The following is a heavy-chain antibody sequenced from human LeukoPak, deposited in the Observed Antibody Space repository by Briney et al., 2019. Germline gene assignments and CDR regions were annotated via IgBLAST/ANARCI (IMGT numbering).Heavy chain of an antibody. CDR2: IIPIFGTA. Sequence: SSVKVSCTASGGTFSSYAISWVRQAPGQGLEWMGGIIPIFGTAHYAQKFQGRVTITADESTSTAYMELSSLRSVDTAVYYCARDDDILTGSNYYYYSGMDVWGQGTTVTVSS. D-gene: IGHD3-9*01. J-gene: IGHJ6*02. CDR1: GGTFSSYA. CDR3: ARDDDILTGSNYYYYSGMDV. V-gene: IGHV1-69*13.